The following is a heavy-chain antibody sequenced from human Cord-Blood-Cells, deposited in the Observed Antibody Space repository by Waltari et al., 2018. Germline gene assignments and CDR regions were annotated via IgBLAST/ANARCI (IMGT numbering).Heavy chain of an antibody. J-gene: IGHJ1*01. Sequence: QVQLQQWGAGLLTPSEPRSLTCAVFGGSCRGYYWGWIRQPPGKGLEWIGEINHSGSTNYNPSLKSRVTISVDTSKNQFSLKLSSVTAADTAVYYCAREGEYFQHWGQGTLVTVSS. CDR2: INHSGST. V-gene: IGHV4-34*01. CDR3: AREGEYFQH. CDR1: GGSCRGYY.